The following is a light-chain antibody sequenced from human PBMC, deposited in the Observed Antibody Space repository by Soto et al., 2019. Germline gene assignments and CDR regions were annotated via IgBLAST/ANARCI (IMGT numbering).Light chain of an antibody. CDR2: DAS. CDR1: QSVSSY. CDR3: QQYGSSPPT. V-gene: IGKV3D-20*01. Sequence: EIVLTQSPATLSLSPGERATLSCRASQSVSSYLAWYQQKPGLAPRLLIYDASSRATGIPDRFSGSGSGTDFTLTISRLEPEDFAVYYCQQYGSSPPTFGQGTKVDI. J-gene: IGKJ1*01.